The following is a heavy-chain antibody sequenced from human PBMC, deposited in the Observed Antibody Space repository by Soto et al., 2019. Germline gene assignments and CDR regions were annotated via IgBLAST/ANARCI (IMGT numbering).Heavy chain of an antibody. CDR3: ARDSIYCSGGSCYSGAFDI. J-gene: IGHJ3*02. CDR2: INHSGST. Sequence: NPSETLSLTCAVYGGSFSGYYWSWIRQPPGKGLEWIGEINHSGSTNYNPSLKSRVTISVDTSKNQFSLKLSSVTAADTAVYYCARDSIYCSGGSCYSGAFDIWGQGTMVTVSS. V-gene: IGHV4-34*01. CDR1: GGSFSGYY. D-gene: IGHD2-15*01.